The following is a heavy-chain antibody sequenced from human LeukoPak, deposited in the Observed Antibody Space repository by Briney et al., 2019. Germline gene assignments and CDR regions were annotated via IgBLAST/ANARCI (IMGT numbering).Heavy chain of an antibody. D-gene: IGHD3-9*01. Sequence: GRSLRHSCAASGFTFSSYGMHWVRQAPGKGLEWVAVISFDGSNKYYADSVKGRFTVSRDNSKNTLYLQMNSLRAEDTAVYYCAKDHHSYYDILTGLTRSYYYYGMDVWGQGTTVTVSS. CDR1: GFTFSSYG. J-gene: IGHJ6*02. V-gene: IGHV3-30*18. CDR3: AKDHHSYYDILTGLTRSYYYYGMDV. CDR2: ISFDGSNK.